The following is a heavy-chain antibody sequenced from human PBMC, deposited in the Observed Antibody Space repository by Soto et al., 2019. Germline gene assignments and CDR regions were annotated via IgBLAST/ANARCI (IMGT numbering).Heavy chain of an antibody. CDR2: IRNKANSYTT. J-gene: IGHJ4*02. V-gene: IGHV3-72*01. Sequence: PGGSLRLSCAASGFTFSDHYMDWVRQAPGKGLEWVGRIRNKANSYTTDYAASVKGRFTISRDDSENSLYLQMNSLKNEDTAVFYCAKVRGFGDLLYPSFDYWGQGALVTVSS. CDR3: AKVRGFGDLLYPSFDY. CDR1: GFTFSDHY. D-gene: IGHD3-10*01.